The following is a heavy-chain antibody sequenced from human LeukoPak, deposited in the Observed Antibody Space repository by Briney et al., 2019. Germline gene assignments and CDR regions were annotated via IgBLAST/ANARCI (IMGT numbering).Heavy chain of an antibody. CDR2: INAGNGNT. J-gene: IGHJ4*02. V-gene: IGHV1-3*01. CDR1: GYTFTSYA. Sequence: ASVKVSCKASGYTFTSYAMHWVRQAPGQRLEWMGWINAGNGNTKYSQKFQGRVTITRGTSASTAYMELSSLRSEDTAVYYCARAFTMVRGVPGYWGQGTLVTVSS. D-gene: IGHD3-10*01. CDR3: ARAFTMVRGVPGY.